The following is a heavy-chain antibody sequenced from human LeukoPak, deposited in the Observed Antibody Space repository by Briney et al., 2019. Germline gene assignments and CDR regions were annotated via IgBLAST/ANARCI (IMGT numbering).Heavy chain of an antibody. Sequence: ASVKVSCKASGFHFTSFYISWVRRAPGQGLEWMGWINPNSGGTNYAQKFQGRVTMTRDTSISTAYMELSRLRSDDTAVYYCARGRRKGSGSYLAAFDIWGQGTMVTVSS. V-gene: IGHV1-2*02. D-gene: IGHD3-10*01. J-gene: IGHJ3*02. CDR1: GFHFTSFY. CDR2: INPNSGGT. CDR3: ARGRRKGSGSYLAAFDI.